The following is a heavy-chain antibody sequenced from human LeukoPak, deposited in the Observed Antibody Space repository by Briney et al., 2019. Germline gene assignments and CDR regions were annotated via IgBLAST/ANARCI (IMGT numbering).Heavy chain of an antibody. V-gene: IGHV3-48*03. CDR2: ISSSGSTI. CDR3: ARKFGGSNPW. D-gene: IGHD2-15*01. Sequence: GGSLRLSCAASGFTLSSYDMNWVRQAPGKGLEWVSYISSSGSTIYYADPVKGRFTISRDNANHSLYLQMNSLRAEDTAVYYCARKFGGSNPWWGQGTLVTVSS. CDR1: GFTLSSYD. J-gene: IGHJ4*02.